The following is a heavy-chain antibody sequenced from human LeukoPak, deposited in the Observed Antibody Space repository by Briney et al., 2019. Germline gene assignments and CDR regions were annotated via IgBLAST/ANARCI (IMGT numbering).Heavy chain of an antibody. CDR1: GFSLSTGGVG. Sequence: KQSGPTLVNPTQTLTLTCTFSGFSLSTGGVGVGWIRQPPGKALEWLAVIYWDDDKRYSPSLKNRLTITKDTSKNQVVLSVTNMDPVDTATYYCAHTGHYYDRNNANWYFELWGRGTLVTVSS. J-gene: IGHJ2*01. V-gene: IGHV2-5*02. CDR3: AHTGHYYDRNNANWYFEL. D-gene: IGHD3-22*01. CDR2: IYWDDDK.